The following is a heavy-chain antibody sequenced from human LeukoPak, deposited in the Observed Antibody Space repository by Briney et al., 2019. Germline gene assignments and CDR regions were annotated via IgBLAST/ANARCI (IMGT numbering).Heavy chain of an antibody. J-gene: IGHJ5*02. Sequence: GGSLRLSCAASGFTFSTSSMHWVRQTPGKGLDWVALISSDGNNKYYANSVKGRFTISRDNSKNTLSLQMNSLRDDDTAVYYCAKDRLRATYYYDSSGYNWFDPWGQGTLVTVSS. V-gene: IGHV3-30-3*01. CDR2: ISSDGNNK. CDR3: AKDRLRATYYYDSSGYNWFDP. D-gene: IGHD3-22*01. CDR1: GFTFSTSS.